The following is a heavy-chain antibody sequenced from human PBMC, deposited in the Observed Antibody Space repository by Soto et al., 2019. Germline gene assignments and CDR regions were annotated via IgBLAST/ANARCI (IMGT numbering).Heavy chain of an antibody. CDR3: TRPITGTDGGLVSVMDV. CDR2: IRSKTNSYAT. D-gene: IGHD1-20*01. Sequence: GGSLRLSCAASGFTFSDSAIHWVRQASGKGLEWVGRIRSKTNSYATVYGASVKGRFTISRDDSENTAYLQMNSLKIEDTAVYYCTRPITGTDGGLVSVMDVWGQGTTVTVSS. J-gene: IGHJ6*02. CDR1: GFTFSDSA. V-gene: IGHV3-73*01.